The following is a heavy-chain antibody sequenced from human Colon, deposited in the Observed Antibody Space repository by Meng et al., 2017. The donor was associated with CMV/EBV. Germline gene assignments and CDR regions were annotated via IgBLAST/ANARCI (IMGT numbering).Heavy chain of an antibody. CDR3: ARGPLVAYY. CDR1: GDSVSSGSYY. V-gene: IGHV4-61*01. Sequence: SETLSLTCTVSGDSVSSGSYYWSWIRQPPGKGLEWIGYIYYSGSTNYNPSLKSRVTISVDTSKNQFSLKLSSVTAADTAVYYCARGPLVAYYWGQGTLVTVSS. J-gene: IGHJ4*02. CDR2: IYYSGST. D-gene: IGHD6-6*01.